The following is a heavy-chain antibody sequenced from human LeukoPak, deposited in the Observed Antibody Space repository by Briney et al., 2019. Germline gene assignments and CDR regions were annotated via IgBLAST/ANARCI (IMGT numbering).Heavy chain of an antibody. CDR3: ARADVPDSGTMSPAFDI. CDR1: GGTFSSYA. D-gene: IGHD3-10*01. J-gene: IGHJ3*02. V-gene: IGHV1-69*05. CDR2: IIPIFGTA. Sequence: SVKVSCKASGGTFSSYAISWVRQAPGQGLEWMGGIIPIFGTANYAQKFQGRVTITTDESTSTAYMELSSLRSEDAAVYYCARADVPDSGTMSPAFDIWGQGTMVTVSS.